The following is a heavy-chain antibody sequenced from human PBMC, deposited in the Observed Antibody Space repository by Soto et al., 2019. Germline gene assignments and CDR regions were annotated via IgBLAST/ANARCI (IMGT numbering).Heavy chain of an antibody. J-gene: IGHJ6*02. CDR1: GFTFSSYW. D-gene: IGHD3-16*02. CDR2: IKQDGSEK. V-gene: IGHV3-7*01. CDR3: ARVEYYDYVWGSYRTRFYYYYGMDV. Sequence: GGSLRLSCAASGFTFSSYWMSWVRQAPGKGLEWVANIKQDGSEKYYVDSVKGRFTISRDNAKNSLYLQMNSLRAEDTAVYYCARVEYYDYVWGSYRTRFYYYYGMDVWGQGTTVTVSS.